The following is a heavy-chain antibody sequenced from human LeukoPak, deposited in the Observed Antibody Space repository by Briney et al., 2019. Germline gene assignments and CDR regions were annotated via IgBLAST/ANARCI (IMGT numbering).Heavy chain of an antibody. J-gene: IGHJ4*02. Sequence: PSETLSLTYAVYGGSFSGYYWSWIRLPPGKGLEWIGEINHSGSTNYNPSLKSRVTISVDTSKNQFSLKLSSVTAADTAVYYCARGSGYCSSTSCRNPFDYWGQGTLVTVSS. V-gene: IGHV4-34*01. D-gene: IGHD2-2*01. CDR1: GGSFSGYY. CDR2: INHSGST. CDR3: ARGSGYCSSTSCRNPFDY.